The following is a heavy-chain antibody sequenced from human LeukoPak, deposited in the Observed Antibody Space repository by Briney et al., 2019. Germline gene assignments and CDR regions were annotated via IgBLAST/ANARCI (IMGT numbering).Heavy chain of an antibody. D-gene: IGHD1-14*01. Sequence: GGTLRLSCAASGFTFSNYGMSWVRQAPGKGLEWVAFIRYDGSNKYYADSVRGRFTISRDNSKNTVYLQMNSLRAEDTAVYYCARESAGGLAPGYWGQGALVTVSS. CDR1: GFTFSNYG. V-gene: IGHV3-30*02. CDR3: ARESAGGLAPGY. CDR2: IRYDGSNK. J-gene: IGHJ4*02.